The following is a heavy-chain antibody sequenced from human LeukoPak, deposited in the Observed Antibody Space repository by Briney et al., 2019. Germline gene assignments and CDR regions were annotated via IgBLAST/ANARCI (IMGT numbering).Heavy chain of an antibody. CDR3: AKGVAGADYFDC. J-gene: IGHJ4*02. CDR1: GYSFTSYD. V-gene: IGHV1-8*03. D-gene: IGHD6-19*01. CDR2: MNPNSGNT. Sequence: ASVKVSCKASGYSFTSYDINWVRQATGQGLEWMGWMNPNSGNTGFAQKFQGRVTITRNTSISTAYMELSSLRSEDTAVYYCAKGVAGADYFDCWGQGTLVTVSS.